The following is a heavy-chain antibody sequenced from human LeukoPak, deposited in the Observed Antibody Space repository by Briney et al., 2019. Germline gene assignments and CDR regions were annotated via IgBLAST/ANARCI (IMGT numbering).Heavy chain of an antibody. CDR3: ARSSLYGSGSYHNDY. J-gene: IGHJ4*02. D-gene: IGHD3-10*01. CDR2: INPNSGGT. Sequence: ASVKVSCKASGGTFTGYYMHWVRQAPGQGLEWMGRINPNSGGTNYAQKFQGRVTMTRDTSISTAYMELSRLRSDDTAVYYCARSSLYGSGSYHNDYWGQGTLVTVSS. V-gene: IGHV1-2*06. CDR1: GGTFTGYY.